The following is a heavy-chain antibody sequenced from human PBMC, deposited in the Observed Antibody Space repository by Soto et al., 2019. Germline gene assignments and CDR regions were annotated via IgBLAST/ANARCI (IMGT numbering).Heavy chain of an antibody. CDR1: GGSFSGYY. Sequence: SETLSLTCAVYGGSFSGYYWSWIRQPPGKGLEWIGEINHSGSTNYNPSLKSRVTISVDTSKNQFSLKLSSVTAADTAVYYCARDPGYSYGYFWFDPWGQGTLVTVSS. V-gene: IGHV4-34*01. CDR2: INHSGST. CDR3: ARDPGYSYGYFWFDP. J-gene: IGHJ5*02. D-gene: IGHD5-18*01.